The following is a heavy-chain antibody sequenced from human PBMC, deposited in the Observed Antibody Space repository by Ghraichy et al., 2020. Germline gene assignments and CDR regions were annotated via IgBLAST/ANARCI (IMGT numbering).Heavy chain of an antibody. CDR1: GYTFTSYY. V-gene: IGHV1-46*03. CDR3: ASPALEYCNGGSCFKNVFGV. J-gene: IGHJ3*01. D-gene: IGHD2-15*01. Sequence: ASVKVSCKASGYTFTSYYMYWVRQAPGQGFEWMGMINPTSGNAIYAQKFEGRVTMTRDTSTGTVYMEVSSLRSDDTAVYYCASPALEYCNGGSCFKNVFGVWGQGTMVTVSS. CDR2: INPTSGNA.